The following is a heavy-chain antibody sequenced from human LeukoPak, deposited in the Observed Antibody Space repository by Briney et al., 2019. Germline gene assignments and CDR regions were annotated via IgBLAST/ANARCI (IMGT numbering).Heavy chain of an antibody. CDR3: ARDLWDIVVVPAAEI. Sequence: VASVKVSCKASGGTFSSYAITWVRQAPGQGLEWMGRIIPIFGTANYAQKFQGRVTITTDESTSTAYMELSTLRSDGTAVYYCARDLWDIVVVPAAEIWGQGTMVTVSS. J-gene: IGHJ3*02. CDR1: GGTFSSYA. CDR2: IIPIFGTA. D-gene: IGHD2-2*01. V-gene: IGHV1-69*05.